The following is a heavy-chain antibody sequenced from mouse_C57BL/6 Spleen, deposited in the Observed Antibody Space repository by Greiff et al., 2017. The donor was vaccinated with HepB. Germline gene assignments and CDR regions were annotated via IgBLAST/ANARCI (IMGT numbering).Heavy chain of an antibody. V-gene: IGHV1-15*01. Sequence: VQLQQSGAELVRPGASVTLSCKASGYTFTDYEMHWVKQTPVHGLEWIGAIDPETGGTAYNQKFKGKAILTADQSSSTAYMELRSLTSEDSAVYYCTRMRNYGSLDYWGQGTTLTVSS. D-gene: IGHD1-1*01. CDR3: TRMRNYGSLDY. CDR2: IDPETGGT. CDR1: GYTFTDYE. J-gene: IGHJ2*01.